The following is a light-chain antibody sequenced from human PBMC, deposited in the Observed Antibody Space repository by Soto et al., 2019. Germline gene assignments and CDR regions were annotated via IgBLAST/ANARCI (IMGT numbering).Light chain of an antibody. J-gene: IGLJ1*01. CDR1: SSDVANYKL. CDR2: EDN. CDR3: CSFAGSRYYV. Sequence: QSALTQPASVSGSPGQSITISCTGTSSDVANYKLVLWYRQHPDQAPKLIIYEDNKRPSGVSNRFSGSKSGNTASLTISGLQADDEADYFCCSFAGSRYYVFGTRTKLTVL. V-gene: IGLV2-23*01.